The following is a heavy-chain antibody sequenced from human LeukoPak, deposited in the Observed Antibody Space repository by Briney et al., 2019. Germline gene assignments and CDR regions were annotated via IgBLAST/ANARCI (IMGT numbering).Heavy chain of an antibody. CDR2: INTNTGNP. J-gene: IGHJ5*02. D-gene: IGHD3-9*01. V-gene: IGHV7-4-1*02. Sequence: ASVKVSCKASGYTFTSYAMNWVRQAPGQGLEWMGWINTNTGNPTYAQGFTGRFVFSLDTSVSTAYLQISSLKAEDTAVYYCARDHILTGYYIRLGADPWGQGTLVTVSS. CDR3: ARDHILTGYYIRLGADP. CDR1: GYTFTSYA.